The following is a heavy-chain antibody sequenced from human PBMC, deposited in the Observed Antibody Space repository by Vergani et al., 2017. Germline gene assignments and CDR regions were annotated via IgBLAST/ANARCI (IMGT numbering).Heavy chain of an antibody. J-gene: IGHJ3*02. CDR1: GFTFSSYS. CDR2: ISSSSTI. V-gene: IGHV3-48*01. CDR3: ARVRGIAAASGI. D-gene: IGHD6-13*01. Sequence: EVQLVESGGGLVQPGGSLRLSCAASGFTFSSYSMNWVRQAPGKGLEWVSYISSSSTIYYADSVKGRFTISRDNAKNSLYLQMNSLRAEDTAVYYCARVRGIAAASGIWGQGTMVTVSS.